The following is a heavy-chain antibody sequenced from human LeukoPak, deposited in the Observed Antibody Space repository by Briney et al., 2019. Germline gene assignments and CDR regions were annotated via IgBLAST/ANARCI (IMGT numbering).Heavy chain of an antibody. CDR3: ARVSGYFDWLLCETYYYYYMDV. V-gene: IGHV1-18*01. D-gene: IGHD3-9*01. Sequence: GASVKVSCKASGYTFTSYGISWVRQAPGQGLEWMGWISAYNGNTNYAQKLQGRVTMTTDTSTSTAYMELRSLRSDDTAVYYCARVSGYFDWLLCETYYYYYMDVWGKGTTVTVSS. J-gene: IGHJ6*03. CDR1: GYTFTSYG. CDR2: ISAYNGNT.